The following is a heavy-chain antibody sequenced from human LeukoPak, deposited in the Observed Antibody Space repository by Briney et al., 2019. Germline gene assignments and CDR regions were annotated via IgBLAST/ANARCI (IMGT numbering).Heavy chain of an antibody. CDR3: AKAPRTLPYSGSYLDY. Sequence: GGSLRLSCAASGFTFSSYAMSWVRQAPGKGLEWVSAISGSGGSTYYADSVKGRFTISRDNSKNTLYLQMNSLRAEDTAVYYCAKAPRTLPYSGSYLDYWGQGTLVTVSS. CDR1: GFTFSSYA. D-gene: IGHD1-26*01. CDR2: ISGSGGST. J-gene: IGHJ4*02. V-gene: IGHV3-23*01.